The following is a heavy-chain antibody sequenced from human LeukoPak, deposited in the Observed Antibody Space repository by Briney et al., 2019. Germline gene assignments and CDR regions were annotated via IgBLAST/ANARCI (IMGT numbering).Heavy chain of an antibody. CDR1: GFTVSSNY. Sequence: GSLRLSCAASGFTVSSNYMSWVRQAPGKGLEWVSVIYSGGSTYYADSVKGRFTISRDNSKNTLYLQMNSLRAEDTAVYYCASKRWLDAFDIWGQGTMVTVSS. J-gene: IGHJ3*02. D-gene: IGHD4-23*01. CDR2: IYSGGST. CDR3: ASKRWLDAFDI. V-gene: IGHV3-66*01.